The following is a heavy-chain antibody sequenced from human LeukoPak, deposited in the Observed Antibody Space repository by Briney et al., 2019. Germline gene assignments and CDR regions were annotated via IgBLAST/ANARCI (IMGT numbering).Heavy chain of an antibody. V-gene: IGHV4-61*02. Sequence: SETLSLTCTVSGGSISSGSYYWSWIRQPAGKGLEWIGRIYTSGSTNYNPSLKSRVTISVDTSKNQFSLKLSSVTAADTAVYFCARGPFSDFWSEYSTAFDFWGQGTLVTVSS. CDR2: IYTSGST. CDR1: GGSISSGSYY. CDR3: ARGPFSDFWSEYSTAFDF. J-gene: IGHJ4*02. D-gene: IGHD3-3*01.